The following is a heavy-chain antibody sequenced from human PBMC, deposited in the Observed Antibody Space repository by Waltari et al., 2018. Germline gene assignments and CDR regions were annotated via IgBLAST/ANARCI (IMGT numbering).Heavy chain of an antibody. CDR1: CDSIHNSY. Sequence: QVQLQESGPGLVKHSETLSLTCSVACDSIHNSYCNWIRQPPGKELEWIGYVAYNGKTNYNPSLRSRVTISIDTSKTQFSLKLSSVTAADTAVYYCARSYDFWSGYPVDFWGQGTLVTVSS. CDR2: VAYNGKT. D-gene: IGHD3-3*01. V-gene: IGHV4-59*03. CDR3: ARSYDFWSGYPVDF. J-gene: IGHJ4*02.